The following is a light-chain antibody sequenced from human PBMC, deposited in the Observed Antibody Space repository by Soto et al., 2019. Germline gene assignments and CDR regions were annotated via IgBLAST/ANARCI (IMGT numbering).Light chain of an antibody. J-gene: IGKJ5*01. CDR1: ETLGRNY. Sequence: ETLLTESPGTLSMSPGERATLSCRATETLGRNYLAWYQQKPGQAPRLLIYSASTRATGIPARFSGSGSGADFTLTISSLQSEDFAVYYCQQYYDWPITLGQGTRLEIK. CDR3: QQYYDWPIT. V-gene: IGKV3D-7*01. CDR2: SAS.